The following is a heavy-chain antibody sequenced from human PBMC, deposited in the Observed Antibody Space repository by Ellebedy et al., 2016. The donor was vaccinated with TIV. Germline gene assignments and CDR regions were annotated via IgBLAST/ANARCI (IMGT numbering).Heavy chain of an antibody. CDR3: AKGQIRRDIWSGHTFYS. D-gene: IGHD3-3*01. Sequence: GESLKISXAASGFAVSGTYMSWVRQAPGKGLEYVSVIYSGGATYYADSVKGRFTISRDNSKNTLYLQMNSLRAEDMALYYCAKGQIRRDIWSGHTFYSWGQGTLVTVSS. J-gene: IGHJ4*02. CDR1: GFAVSGTY. V-gene: IGHV3-53*01. CDR2: IYSGGAT.